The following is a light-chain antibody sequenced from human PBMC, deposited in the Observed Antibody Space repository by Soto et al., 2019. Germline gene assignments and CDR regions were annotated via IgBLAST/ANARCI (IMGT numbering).Light chain of an antibody. CDR1: SSDVVNYNF. V-gene: IGLV2-8*01. J-gene: IGLJ3*02. CDR2: EVN. Sequence: QSVLTQPPSASGSPGQSVTISCTGSSSDVVNYNFVSWYQQHPGKAPKVMIFEVNKRPSGVPDRFSGSKSGNTVSLTVSGLQAEDEADYFCSSYAGSNNWVFGGGTKLAVL. CDR3: SSYAGSNNWV.